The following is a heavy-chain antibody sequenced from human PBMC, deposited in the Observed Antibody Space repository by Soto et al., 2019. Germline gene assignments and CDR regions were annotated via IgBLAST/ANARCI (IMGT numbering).Heavy chain of an antibody. CDR2: IYWDDDK. Sequence: GLDLEWLALIYWDDDKRYSPSLKNRLTITKDTSKNQVVLTMTNMDPVDTATYYCAHYDYGGLVYWGQGALVTVSS. J-gene: IGHJ4*02. CDR3: AHYDYGGLVY. D-gene: IGHD4-17*01. V-gene: IGHV2-5*02.